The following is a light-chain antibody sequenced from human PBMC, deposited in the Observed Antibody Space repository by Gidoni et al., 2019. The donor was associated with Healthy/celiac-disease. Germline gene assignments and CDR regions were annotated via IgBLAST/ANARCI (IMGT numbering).Light chain of an antibody. CDR2: DVS. CDR3: SSYTSSSTLV. CDR1: SSDVGGYNS. Sequence: QSALTQPASLSGSPGQSITISCTGTSSDVGGYNSVSWYPQHPGKAPKLMIYDVSNRPSGVSNRFSGSKSGNTASLTISGLQAEDEADYYCSSYTSSSTLVFGTGTKVTVL. V-gene: IGLV2-14*03. J-gene: IGLJ1*01.